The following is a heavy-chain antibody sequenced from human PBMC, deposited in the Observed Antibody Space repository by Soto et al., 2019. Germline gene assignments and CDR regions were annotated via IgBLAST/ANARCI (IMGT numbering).Heavy chain of an antibody. Sequence: EVQLLESGGGLVQRGGSLRLSCAVSGFSLTTYAMSWVRQAPGKGLEWVSEVSASGRSTTYADSVKGRFTTSKDTSKNTMSLQMNSLRVDDTAVYYCAKVWFGESDGFDVCGRGTMVRVSS. CDR3: AKVWFGESDGFDV. CDR2: VSASGRST. V-gene: IGHV3-23*01. CDR1: GFSLTTYA. D-gene: IGHD3-10*01. J-gene: IGHJ3*01.